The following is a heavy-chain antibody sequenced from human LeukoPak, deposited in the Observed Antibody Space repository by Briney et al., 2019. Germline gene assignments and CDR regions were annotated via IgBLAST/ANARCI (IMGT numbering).Heavy chain of an antibody. D-gene: IGHD3-10*01. Sequence: SETLSLTCTVSGGSISSYYWSWIRQPPGKGLEWIGYIYYSGSSNYNPSLKSRVTISVDTSKNQFSLKLSSVTAADTAVYYCARDLVQYYYGSGSYRYFDYWGQGTLVTVSS. CDR3: ARDLVQYYYGSGSYRYFDY. J-gene: IGHJ4*02. CDR2: IYYSGSS. V-gene: IGHV4-59*01. CDR1: GGSISSYY.